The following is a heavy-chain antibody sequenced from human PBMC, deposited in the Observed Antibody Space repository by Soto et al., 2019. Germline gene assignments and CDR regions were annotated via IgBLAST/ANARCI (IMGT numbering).Heavy chain of an antibody. J-gene: IGHJ4*02. D-gene: IGHD4-17*01. CDR3: ARGDYGVRFDY. Sequence: SETLSLTCTVSGGSISSYSWGWVRQSPGKGLEWIGNIYSNDSTHYNPSLQSRVTISVDTSKNQFSLKLSSVTAADTAVYYCARGDYGVRFDYWGQGTLVTVSS. CDR2: IYSNDST. V-gene: IGHV4-59*06. CDR1: GGSISSYS.